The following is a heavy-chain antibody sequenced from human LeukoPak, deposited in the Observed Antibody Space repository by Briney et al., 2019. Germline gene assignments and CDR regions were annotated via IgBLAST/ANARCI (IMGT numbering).Heavy chain of an antibody. CDR1: GFTVSSNY. J-gene: IGHJ4*02. Sequence: GGSLRLSCAASGFTVSSNYMSWVRQAPGKGLEWVSVIYSGGSTYYADSVKGRFTISRDNSKNTLYLQMNSLRAEDTAVYYCARGAYSSGWAFDYWGQGTLVTVSS. D-gene: IGHD6-19*01. V-gene: IGHV3-66*01. CDR2: IYSGGST. CDR3: ARGAYSSGWAFDY.